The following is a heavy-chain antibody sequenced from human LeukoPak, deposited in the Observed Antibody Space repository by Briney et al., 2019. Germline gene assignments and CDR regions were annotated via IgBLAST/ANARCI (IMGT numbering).Heavy chain of an antibody. CDR1: GYNFPNYW. V-gene: IGHV5-51*01. J-gene: IGHJ4*02. CDR3: ARQVGSGWYGSSFDY. D-gene: IGHD6-19*01. Sequence: GESLKIFCKGSGYNFPNYWISWVRQMPGKGLEWMGIIYPGDSDTRYSPSFQGQVTISVDKSISTAHLQWSSLKASDTAMYYCARQVGSGWYGSSFDYWGQGTLVTVSS. CDR2: IYPGDSDT.